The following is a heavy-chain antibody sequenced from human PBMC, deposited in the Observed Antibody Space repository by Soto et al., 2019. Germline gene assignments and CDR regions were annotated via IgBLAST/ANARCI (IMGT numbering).Heavy chain of an antibody. CDR3: ARVVRGVVNWFDP. Sequence: HLVQSGPEVKKPGASITVSCKTSGDTFTNFGLSWVRQAPGQGLEWMGWIATYNSNRNYAQKFQGRLTLTTAPSTRTAYMELKNLGYDDTAVYYCARVVRGVVNWFDPWGQGTLVTVSS. D-gene: IGHD3-10*01. V-gene: IGHV1-18*01. CDR2: IATYNSNR. J-gene: IGHJ5*02. CDR1: GDTFTNFG.